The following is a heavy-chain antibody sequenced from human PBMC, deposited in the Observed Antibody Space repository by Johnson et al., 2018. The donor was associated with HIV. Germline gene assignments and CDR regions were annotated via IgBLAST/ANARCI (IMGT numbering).Heavy chain of an antibody. V-gene: IGHV3-30-3*01. D-gene: IGHD2-21*02. CDR1: GFTFSSYA. Sequence: QVLLVESGGGLVQPGGSLRLSCAASGFTFSSYAMHWVRQAPGKGLEWVAVISYDGSNKYYADSVKGRFTISRDNSKNTLYLQMNSLRAEDTAVYYCARGLYSLAYCGGDFYPSDAFDIWGQGTMVTVSS. CDR3: ARGLYSLAYCGGDFYPSDAFDI. J-gene: IGHJ3*02. CDR2: ISYDGSNK.